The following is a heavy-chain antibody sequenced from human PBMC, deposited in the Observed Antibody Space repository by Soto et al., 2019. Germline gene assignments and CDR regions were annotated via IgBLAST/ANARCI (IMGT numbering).Heavy chain of an antibody. CDR3: AMGGHIDF. Sequence: GGSLRLSCGASGFTFSTYWMSWVRQAPAPGKGLEWVANIKGDGSEKNYVDSVRGRFTISRDNADNSLSLQMDSLRAEDTAVYYCAMGGHIDFCGPGTLVTVSS. J-gene: IGHJ4*02. D-gene: IGHD3-16*01. V-gene: IGHV3-7*03. CDR2: IKGDGSEK. CDR1: GFTFSTYW.